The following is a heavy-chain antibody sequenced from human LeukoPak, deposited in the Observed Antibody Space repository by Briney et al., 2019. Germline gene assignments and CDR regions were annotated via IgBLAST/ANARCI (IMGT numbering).Heavy chain of an antibody. J-gene: IGHJ4*02. D-gene: IGHD6-25*01. CDR1: GGSISSYY. CDR3: ARATGYLSPLDY. Sequence: SETLSLTCTVSGGSISSYYWSWIRQPPGKGLEWIGYINYSGSTNYNPSLKSRVTISVDTSKNQFSLKLSSVTAADTAVYYCARATGYLSPLDYWGQGTLVTVSS. CDR2: INYSGST. V-gene: IGHV4-59*12.